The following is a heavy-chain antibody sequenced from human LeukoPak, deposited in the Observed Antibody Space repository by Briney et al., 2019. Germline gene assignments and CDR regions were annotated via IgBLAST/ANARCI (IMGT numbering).Heavy chain of an antibody. V-gene: IGHV3-30-3*01. CDR2: ISYDGSNK. J-gene: IGHJ2*01. D-gene: IGHD1-26*01. CDR3: AKESVGVQGYFDL. Sequence: GGSLRLSFAASGFTFSSYAMHWVRQAPGKGLEWVAVISYDGSNKYYADSVKGRFTISRDNSKNTLYLQMNSLRAEDTAVYYCAKESVGVQGYFDLWGRGTLVTVSS. CDR1: GFTFSSYA.